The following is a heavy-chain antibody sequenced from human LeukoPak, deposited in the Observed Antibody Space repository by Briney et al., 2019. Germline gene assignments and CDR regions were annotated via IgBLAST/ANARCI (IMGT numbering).Heavy chain of an antibody. D-gene: IGHD3-10*01. V-gene: IGHV3-48*03. J-gene: IGHJ4*02. CDR3: ASHDYSSGSLEYFDY. CDR1: GFTFSSYE. Sequence: GGSLRLSCAASGFTFSSYEMNWVRQAPGKGLEWVSYISSSGSTIYYADSVKGRFTISRDNAKSSLYLQMDSLRAEDTAVYYCASHDYSSGSLEYFDYWGQGTLVTVSS. CDR2: ISSSGSTI.